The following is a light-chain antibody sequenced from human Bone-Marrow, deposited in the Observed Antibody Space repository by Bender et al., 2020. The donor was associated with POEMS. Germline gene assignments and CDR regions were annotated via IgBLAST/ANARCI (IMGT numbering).Light chain of an antibody. CDR3: SSFTTSNTRV. Sequence: QSVLTQPPSASATPGQRVTITCSGSTSNIGSNYVYWYQQLTGTAPRLLIYRDDQRPSGVPDRFSGSKSGNTASLTVSGLQAEDEADYYCSSFTTSNTRVFGTGTKVTVL. CDR2: RDD. V-gene: IGLV1-47*01. J-gene: IGLJ1*01. CDR1: TSNIGSNY.